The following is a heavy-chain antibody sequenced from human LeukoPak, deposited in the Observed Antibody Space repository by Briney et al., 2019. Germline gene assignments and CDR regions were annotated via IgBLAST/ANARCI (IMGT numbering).Heavy chain of an antibody. V-gene: IGHV4-59*01. J-gene: IGHJ4*02. CDR2: IYYSGST. Sequence: SETLSLTCTVSGGSISSYYWSWIRQPPGKGLEWIGYIYYSGSTNYNPSLKNRVTISVDTSKNQFSLKLSSVTAADTAVYYCARSSGSYYFDYWGQGTLVTVSS. CDR3: ARSSGSYYFDY. CDR1: GGSISSYY. D-gene: IGHD3-22*01.